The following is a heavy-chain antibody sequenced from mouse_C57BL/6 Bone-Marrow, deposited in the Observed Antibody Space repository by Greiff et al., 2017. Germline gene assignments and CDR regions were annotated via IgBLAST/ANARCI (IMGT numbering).Heavy chain of an antibody. V-gene: IGHV5-6*01. CDR1: GFTFSSYG. J-gene: IGHJ3*01. CDR2: ISSGGSYT. CDR3: ARQVYGSSYGFAY. Sequence: EVQLQESGADLVKPGGSLKLSCAASGFTFSSYGMSWVRQTPDKRLEWVATISSGGSYTNYPDSVKGRYTISRDNATNTLYLQMSSLKSEDTAMYYCARQVYGSSYGFAYWGQGTLVTVSA. D-gene: IGHD1-1*01.